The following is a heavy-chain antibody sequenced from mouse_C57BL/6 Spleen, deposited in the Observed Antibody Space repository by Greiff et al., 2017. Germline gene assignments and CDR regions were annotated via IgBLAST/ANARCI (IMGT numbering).Heavy chain of an antibody. J-gene: IGHJ2*01. V-gene: IGHV1-82*01. Sequence: VQLQQSGPELVKPGASVKISCKASGYAFSSSWMNWVKQRPGQGLEWIGRIYPGDGDTNYNGKFKGKATLTADISSSTAYMQLSSLTSEDSAVYFCARSSYYYGSSYVFDYWGQGTTLTVSS. CDR3: ARSSYYYGSSYVFDY. CDR1: GYAFSSSW. CDR2: IYPGDGDT. D-gene: IGHD1-1*01.